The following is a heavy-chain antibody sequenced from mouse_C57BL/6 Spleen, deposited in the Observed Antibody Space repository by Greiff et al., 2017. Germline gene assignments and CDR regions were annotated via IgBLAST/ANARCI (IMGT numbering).Heavy chain of an antibody. CDR3: ARVAWAYYGYDEEEPYYYAMDY. D-gene: IGHD2-9*01. Sequence: QVQLQQSGAELMKPGASVKLSCKATGYTFTGYWIEWVKQRPGHGLEWIGEILPGSGSTNYNEKFKGKATFTADTSSNTAYMQLSSLTTEDSAIYYCARVAWAYYGYDEEEPYYYAMDYGGQGTSVTVSS. J-gene: IGHJ4*01. CDR2: ILPGSGST. CDR1: GYTFTGYW. V-gene: IGHV1-9*01.